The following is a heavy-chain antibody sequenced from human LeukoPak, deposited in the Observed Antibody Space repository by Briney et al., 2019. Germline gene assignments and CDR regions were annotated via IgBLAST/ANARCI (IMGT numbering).Heavy chain of an antibody. CDR2: ISSSSSYI. CDR3: ARGVWLAVAGTFLDY. D-gene: IGHD6-19*01. CDR1: GFTFSSYS. V-gene: IGHV3-21*01. Sequence: GGSLRLSCAASGFTFSSYSMNWVRQAPGKGLEWVSSISSSSSYIYYADSVKGRFTISRDNAKNSLYLQMNSLRAEDTAVYYCARGVWLAVAGTFLDYWGQGTL. J-gene: IGHJ4*02.